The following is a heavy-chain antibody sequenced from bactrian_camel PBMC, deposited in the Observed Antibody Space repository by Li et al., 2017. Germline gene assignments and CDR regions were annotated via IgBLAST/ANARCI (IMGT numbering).Heavy chain of an antibody. CDR2: INSGGVST. CDR3: AASWWLLPHNV. CDR1: GFTGSSLW. D-gene: IGHD2*01. Sequence: HVQLVESGGGLVQPGGSLRLSCTASGFTGSSLWMYWVRQAPGKGLEWVSHINSGGVSTHYADSVKGRFTISRDSAKNTLYLEMNSLKTEDTAVYYCAASWWLLPHNVWGQGTQV. J-gene: IGHJ4*01. V-gene: IGHV3S1*01.